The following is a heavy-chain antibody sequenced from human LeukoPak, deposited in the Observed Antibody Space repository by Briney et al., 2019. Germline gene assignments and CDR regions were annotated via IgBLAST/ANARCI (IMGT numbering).Heavy chain of an antibody. J-gene: IGHJ4*02. CDR3: ARQGSGYDSATYFDY. V-gene: IGHV5-51*01. CDR1: GYSFTSYW. CDR2: IHPGDSDT. D-gene: IGHD5-12*01. Sequence: GESLKISCKGSGYSFTSYWIGWVRQMPGKGLEWMGIIHPGDSDTRYSPSFQGQVTISADKSISTAYLQWSSLKASDTAMYYCARQGSGYDSATYFDYWGQGTLVTVSS.